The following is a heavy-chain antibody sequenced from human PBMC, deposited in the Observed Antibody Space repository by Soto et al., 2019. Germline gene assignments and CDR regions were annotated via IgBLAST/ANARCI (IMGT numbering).Heavy chain of an antibody. Sequence: SETLSLTCTVSGGSISSYYWSWIRQPPGKGLEWIGYIYYSGSTNYNPSLKSRVTISVDTSKNQFSLKLSSVTAADTAVYYCARRHGSCFDYWGQGTLVTVSS. V-gene: IGHV4-59*08. CDR2: IYYSGST. CDR3: ARRHGSCFDY. J-gene: IGHJ4*02. CDR1: GGSISSYY.